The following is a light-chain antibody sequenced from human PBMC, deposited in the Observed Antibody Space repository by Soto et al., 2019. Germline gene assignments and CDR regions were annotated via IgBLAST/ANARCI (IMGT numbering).Light chain of an antibody. CDR3: MQALQTPPLCP. CDR1: QSLLHSNGYNY. J-gene: IGKJ3*01. V-gene: IGKV2-28*01. Sequence: DIVMTQSPLSLPVTPGEPASISCRSSQSLLHSNGYNYLDWYLQKPGQSPQLLIYLGSSRASGVPDRFRGTGSGTDVTLKISRVEAEDVGVYYCMQALQTPPLCPFGPGTKVDIK. CDR2: LGS.